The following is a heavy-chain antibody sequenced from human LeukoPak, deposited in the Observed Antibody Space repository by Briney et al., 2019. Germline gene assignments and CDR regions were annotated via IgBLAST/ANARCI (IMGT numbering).Heavy chain of an antibody. J-gene: IGHJ4*02. Sequence: VASVKVSCKASGYTFTSYAMHWVRQAPGQRLEWMGWINAGNGNTKYSQKFQGRVTITRDTSASTAYMELSSLRSEDTAVYYCARDTYQVWIAVAGNFDCWGQGTLVTVSS. CDR2: INAGNGNT. CDR1: GYTFTSYA. V-gene: IGHV1-3*01. CDR3: ARDTYQVWIAVAGNFDC. D-gene: IGHD6-19*01.